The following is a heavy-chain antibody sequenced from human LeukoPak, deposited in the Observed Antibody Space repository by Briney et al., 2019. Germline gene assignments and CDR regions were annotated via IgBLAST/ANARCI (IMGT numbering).Heavy chain of an antibody. D-gene: IGHD1-1*01. CDR1: GGSVSREGHY. J-gene: IGHJ4*02. CDR3: ARDGLEDTSAYDY. CDR2: IYYSGSP. Sequence: PSQTLSLTCTVSGGSVSREGHYWNWIRQHPERGLEWIGYIYYSGSPSYNPSLQSRLTISIDTSKNQFSLKLRSVTAADTAVYYCARDGLEDTSAYDYWGQGVLVTVSS. V-gene: IGHV4-31*03.